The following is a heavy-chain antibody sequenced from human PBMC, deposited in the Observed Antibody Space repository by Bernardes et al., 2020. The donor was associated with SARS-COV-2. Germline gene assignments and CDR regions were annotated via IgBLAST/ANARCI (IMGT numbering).Heavy chain of an antibody. J-gene: IGHJ4*02. D-gene: IGHD2-8*01. CDR2: IRSKANSYAT. CDR1: GFTFSGSA. Sequence: GGSLRLSCAASGFTFSGSAMHWVRQASGKGLEWVGRIRSKANSYATAYAASVKGRFTISRDDSKNTAYLQMNSLKTEDTAVYYCTRHGPYGGNGVDWGQGTLVTVSS. V-gene: IGHV3-73*01. CDR3: TRHGPYGGNGVD.